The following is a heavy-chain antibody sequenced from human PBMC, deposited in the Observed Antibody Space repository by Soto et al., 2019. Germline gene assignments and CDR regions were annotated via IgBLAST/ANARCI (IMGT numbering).Heavy chain of an antibody. CDR3: ARDETGVMIN. D-gene: IGHD3-16*01. Sequence: QVQLVQSGAEVKKPGASVKVSCKASGYTFTSYGXXXXXQAPXXALEWMGWSSAYNGNTNYAQKLQGRVTMTTDTATSTAYMELRSLRSDDTAVYYCARDETGVMINWDQGTLVTVSS. J-gene: IGHJ4*02. CDR1: GYTFTSYG. V-gene: IGHV1-18*01. CDR2: SSAYNGNT.